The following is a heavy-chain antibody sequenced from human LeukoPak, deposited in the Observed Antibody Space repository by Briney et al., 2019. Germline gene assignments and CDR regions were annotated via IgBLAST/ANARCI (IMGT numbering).Heavy chain of an antibody. D-gene: IGHD1/OR15-1a*01. J-gene: IGHJ4*02. V-gene: IGHV3-30*18. CDR1: GFTFTTFG. CDR2: ISPHGDIE. CDR3: AKINNNDDY. Sequence: GGSLRHSCAASGFTFTTFGIHWVRQAPGKGLEWVAAISPHGDIEYYTDSVKGRFTISRDNSKNMIYLQMNSLRGEDSAVYYCAKINNNDDYWGQGNLVTVSS.